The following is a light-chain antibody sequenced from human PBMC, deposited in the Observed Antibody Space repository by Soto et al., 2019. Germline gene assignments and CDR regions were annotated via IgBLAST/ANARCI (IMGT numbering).Light chain of an antibody. V-gene: IGKV1-5*03. Sequence: DIQMTQSPSTLSGSVGDRVTITCRASQTISSWLAWYQQKPGKAPKLLIYKASTLTSGVPSRFSGSGSGTEFTLTISSLQPDDFATYYCQHYNSYSEAFGQGTKVE. J-gene: IGKJ1*01. CDR3: QHYNSYSEA. CDR2: KAS. CDR1: QTISSW.